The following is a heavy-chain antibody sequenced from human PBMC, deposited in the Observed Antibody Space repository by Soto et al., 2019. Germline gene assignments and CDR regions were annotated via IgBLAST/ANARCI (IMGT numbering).Heavy chain of an antibody. CDR1: GGSISSYY. CDR2: IYYSGST. V-gene: IGHV4-59*01. D-gene: IGHD6-13*01. J-gene: IGHJ6*02. Sequence: EPLSLTCTVSGGSISSYYWSWIRQPPGKGLEWIGYIYYSGSTNYNPSLKSRVTISVDTSKNQFSLKLSSVTAADTAVYYCAREVIAAAGTYYYYYYGMDVWGQGTTVTVSS. CDR3: AREVIAAAGTYYYYYYGMDV.